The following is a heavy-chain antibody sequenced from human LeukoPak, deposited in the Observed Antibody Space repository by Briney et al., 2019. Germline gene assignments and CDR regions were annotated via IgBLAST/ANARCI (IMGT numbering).Heavy chain of an antibody. Sequence: GSLRLSSAPSGFTSNGYTMSWGRHAPRKGVEWPVGTSGGGVRTYYADAVKCRFTISRDNSKNTLFLQMNSLRAEDTAVYYCAARNSDGGYWDYWGQRTLVTVSS. CDR1: GFTSNGYT. V-gene: IGHV3-23*01. CDR3: AARNSDGGYWDY. CDR2: TSGGGVRT. J-gene: IGHJ4*02. D-gene: IGHD6-19*01.